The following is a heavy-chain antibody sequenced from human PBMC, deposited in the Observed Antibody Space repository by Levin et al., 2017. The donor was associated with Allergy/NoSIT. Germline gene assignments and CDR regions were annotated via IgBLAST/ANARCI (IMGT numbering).Heavy chain of an antibody. V-gene: IGHV1-8*01. CDR2: SNPDSGDS. CDR1: GYNFNSYN. CDR3: ARGFRGGSCCGDH. J-gene: IGHJ4*02. Sequence: ASVKVSCKASGYNFNSYNINWMRQAAGQGLEWLGWSNPDSGDSGYGQQFRGRVTLTTDTSTSTAYMELFSLTSEDTAVYFCARGFRGGSCCGDHWGQGTLVTVSS. D-gene: IGHD3-10*01.